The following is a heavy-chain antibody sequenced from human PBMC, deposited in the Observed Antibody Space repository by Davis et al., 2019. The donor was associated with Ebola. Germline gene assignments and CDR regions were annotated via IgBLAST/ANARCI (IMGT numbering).Heavy chain of an antibody. D-gene: IGHD5-24*01. CDR2: ISSSGSTI. Sequence: PAGSLRLSCAASGFTFSSYAMHWVRQAPGKGLGWVAYISSSGSTIYYADSVKGRFTISRDNAKHSLYLQMNSLRAEDTAVYYCARSDVEMDTINSYWYFDLWGRGTMVTVSS. J-gene: IGHJ2*01. CDR3: ARSDVEMDTINSYWYFDL. CDR1: GFTFSSYA. V-gene: IGHV3-48*03.